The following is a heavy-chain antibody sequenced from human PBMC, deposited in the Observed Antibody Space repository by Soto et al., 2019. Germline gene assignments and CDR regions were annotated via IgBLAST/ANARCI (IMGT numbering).Heavy chain of an antibody. D-gene: IGHD6-13*01. CDR1: GYSFTSFW. J-gene: IGHJ6*02. CDR3: ARQVLGVTAPAGNYGMDV. CDR2: IYPGDSDT. Sequence: GESLKISCQGSGYSFTSFWIGWVRQMPGKGLEWMGIIYPGDSDTRYSPSFQGQVTISADKSISTAYLQWSSLKASDTAMYYCARQVLGVTAPAGNYGMDVWGQGTTVTVSS. V-gene: IGHV5-51*01.